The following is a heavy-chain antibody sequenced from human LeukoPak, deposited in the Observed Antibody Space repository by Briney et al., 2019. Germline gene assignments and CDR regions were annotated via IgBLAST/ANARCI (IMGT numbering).Heavy chain of an antibody. V-gene: IGHV4-59*01. J-gene: IGHJ3*02. CDR2: IHYTGTT. CDR3: VAQHQLVNTFDI. CDR1: GGSIGNYY. D-gene: IGHD6-6*01. Sequence: PSETLSLTCTVSGGSIGNYYWSWIRQPPGKGLEWIGYIHYTGTTNYNPSLKSRVTLSLDTSRNQFSLKMNSVTAADAAVYYCVAQHQLVNTFDIWGQGTMIAVSS.